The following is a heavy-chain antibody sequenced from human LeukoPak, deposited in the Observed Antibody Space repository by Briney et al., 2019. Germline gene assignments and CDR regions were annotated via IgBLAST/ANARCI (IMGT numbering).Heavy chain of an antibody. V-gene: IGHV1-46*01. Sequence: GASVKVSCKASGYTFTSYYMHWVRQAPGQGLEWTGIINPSGGSTSYAQKFQGRVTMTRDTSTSTVYMELRSLRSDDTAVYYCARDADMDWFDPWGQGTLVTVSS. J-gene: IGHJ5*02. CDR3: ARDADMDWFDP. CDR1: GYTFTSYY. CDR2: INPSGGST. D-gene: IGHD2-15*01.